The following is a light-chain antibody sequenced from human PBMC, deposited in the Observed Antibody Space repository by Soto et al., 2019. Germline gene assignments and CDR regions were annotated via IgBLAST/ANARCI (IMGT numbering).Light chain of an antibody. CDR3: QQYYHWLALT. Sequence: EVVMTQSPATLSVSPGDRATLSCRASQSISTNLAWYQHKPGQAPRLLIYGASTRATGVPARFSGSGSGTDFTLTISSLQSEDFAVYYCQQYYHWLALTFGGGTKVEIK. V-gene: IGKV3-15*01. CDR1: QSISTN. CDR2: GAS. J-gene: IGKJ4*01.